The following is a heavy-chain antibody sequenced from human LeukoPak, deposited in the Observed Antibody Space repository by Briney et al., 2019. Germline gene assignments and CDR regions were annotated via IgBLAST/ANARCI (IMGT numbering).Heavy chain of an antibody. Sequence: SETLSLTCTVSGYSISSGCYWGWIRQPPGKGLEWVASIYHTGSTYYNPSLKSRVTISVDTSKNQFSLKLSSVTAADTAVYYCARDRASWVPYYFDYWGQGTLVTVSS. J-gene: IGHJ4*02. CDR2: IYHTGST. D-gene: IGHD3-16*01. CDR3: ARDRASWVPYYFDY. V-gene: IGHV4-38-2*02. CDR1: GYSISSGCY.